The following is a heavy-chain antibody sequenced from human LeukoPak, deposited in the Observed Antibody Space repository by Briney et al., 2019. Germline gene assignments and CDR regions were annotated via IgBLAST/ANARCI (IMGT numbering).Heavy chain of an antibody. V-gene: IGHV2-5*01. J-gene: IGHJ5*02. CDR2: IYWTDEK. CDR3: AHSEGGSYFNWFDP. CDR1: GFSLSTSGEG. Sequence: VSGPTLVNPTQTLTLTCTFSGFSLSTSGEGVGWIRQPPGKALEWLALIYWTDEKRYSPSLKTRLTVTKDTSKNQVVLTLTNLDPVDTATYFCAHSEGGSYFNWFDPWGPGTQVTVSS. D-gene: IGHD1-26*01.